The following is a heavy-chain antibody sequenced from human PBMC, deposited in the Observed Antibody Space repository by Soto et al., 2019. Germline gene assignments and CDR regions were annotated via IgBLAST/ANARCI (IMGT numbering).Heavy chain of an antibody. Sequence: ASVKVSCKASGYTFTIYDINCVLQATLQWRDGMGWMNPNSGNTGYAQKFQGRVTMTRNTSISTAYMELSSLRSEDTAVYYCARVDRYCSSTSCYYYYGMDVWGQGTTVTVSS. CDR3: ARVDRYCSSTSCYYYYGMDV. V-gene: IGHV1-8*01. CDR1: GYTFTIYD. J-gene: IGHJ6*02. CDR2: MNPNSGNT. D-gene: IGHD2-2*01.